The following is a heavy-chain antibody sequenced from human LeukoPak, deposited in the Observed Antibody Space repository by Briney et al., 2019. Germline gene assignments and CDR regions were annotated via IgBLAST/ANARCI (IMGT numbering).Heavy chain of an antibody. CDR3: AGGYSGYPFDY. V-gene: IGHV1-69*04. CDR1: GGTFSSYA. D-gene: IGHD5-12*01. J-gene: IGHJ4*02. CDR2: IIPILGIA. Sequence: ASVKVSCKASGGTFSSYAISWVRQAPGQGLEWMGRIIPILGIANHAQKFQGRVTITADKSTSTAYMELSSLRSEDTAVYYCAGGYSGYPFDYWGQGTLVTVSS.